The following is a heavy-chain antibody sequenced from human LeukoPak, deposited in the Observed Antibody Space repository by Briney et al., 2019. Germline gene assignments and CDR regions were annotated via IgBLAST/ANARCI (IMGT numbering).Heavy chain of an antibody. J-gene: IGHJ4*02. Sequence: GGSLRLSCAASGFAFSSYAMHWVRQAPGKGLEWVAVISYDGSNKYYADSVKGRFTISRDNSKNTLYLQMNSLRAEDTAVYYCARSYGPPLDYWGQGTLVTVSS. CDR3: ARSYGPPLDY. CDR2: ISYDGSNK. V-gene: IGHV3-30*04. D-gene: IGHD3-10*01. CDR1: GFAFSSYA.